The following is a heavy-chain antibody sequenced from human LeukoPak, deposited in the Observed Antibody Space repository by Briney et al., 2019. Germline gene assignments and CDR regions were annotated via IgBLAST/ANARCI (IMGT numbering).Heavy chain of an antibody. CDR1: GGSISSSSYY. D-gene: IGHD3-22*01. J-gene: IGHJ4*02. Sequence: SETLSLTXTVSGGSISSSSYYWGWIRQPPGKGLEWIGSIYYSGSTYYNPSIKSRVTISVDTSKNQFSLKLSSVTAADTAVYYCASLGYYYDSSGYYPPGYWGQGTLVTVSS. V-gene: IGHV4-39*01. CDR2: IYYSGST. CDR3: ASLGYYYDSSGYYPPGY.